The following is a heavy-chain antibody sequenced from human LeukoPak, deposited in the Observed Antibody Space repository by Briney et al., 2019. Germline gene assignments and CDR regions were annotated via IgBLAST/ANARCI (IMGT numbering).Heavy chain of an antibody. D-gene: IGHD6-13*01. CDR1: GFSFSSYS. Sequence: PGGSLRLSCAASGFSFSSYSMNWVRQAPGKGLEWVSSISSSSSHIYYADSVKGRFTISRDNAKNSLYLQMNSLRAEDTAVYYCARDRGMLAAAFDIWGQGTMVTVSS. J-gene: IGHJ3*02. CDR3: ARDRGMLAAAFDI. CDR2: ISSSSSHI. V-gene: IGHV3-21*01.